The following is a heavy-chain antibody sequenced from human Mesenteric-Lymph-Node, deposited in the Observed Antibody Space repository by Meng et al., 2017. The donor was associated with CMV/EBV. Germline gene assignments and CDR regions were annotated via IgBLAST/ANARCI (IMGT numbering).Heavy chain of an antibody. CDR3: AKGCSSTSCYFSDAFDI. CDR1: GFTFSNYA. V-gene: IGHV3-23*01. J-gene: IGHJ3*02. CDR2: ISGSGGST. Sequence: GGSLRLSCAASGFTFSNYAMLWVRQAPGKGLEWVSAISGSGGSTYYADSVKGRFTISRDNSKNTLYLQMNSLRAEDTAVYYCAKGCSSTSCYFSDAFDIWGQGTMVTVSS. D-gene: IGHD2-2*01.